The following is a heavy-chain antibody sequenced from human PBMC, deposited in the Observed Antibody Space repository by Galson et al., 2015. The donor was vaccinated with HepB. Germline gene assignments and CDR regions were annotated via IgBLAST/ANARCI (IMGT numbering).Heavy chain of an antibody. Sequence: SLRLSCAASGFTFSSYGMHWVRQAPGKGLEWVAVISYDGSNKYYADSVKGRFTISRDNSKNTLYLQMNSLRAEDTAVYYCAKAEDYGSGSYFAFDIWGQGTMVTVSS. CDR2: ISYDGSNK. D-gene: IGHD3-10*01. CDR1: GFTFSSYG. J-gene: IGHJ3*02. CDR3: AKAEDYGSGSYFAFDI. V-gene: IGHV3-30*18.